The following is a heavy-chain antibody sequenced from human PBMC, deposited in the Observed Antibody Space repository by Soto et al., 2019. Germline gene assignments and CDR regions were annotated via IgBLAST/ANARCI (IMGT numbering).Heavy chain of an antibody. CDR3: ERQITMAKNWFDP. D-gene: IGHD3-10*01. J-gene: IGHJ5*02. V-gene: IGHV1-69*13. CDR1: GGTFSSYA. Sequence: ASVKVSCKASGGTFSSYAISWVRQAPGQGLEWMGGIIPIFGTANYAQKFQGRVTITADESTSTAYMELSSLRSEDTAVYYCERQITMAKNWFDPWGQGTLVTVSS. CDR2: IIPIFGTA.